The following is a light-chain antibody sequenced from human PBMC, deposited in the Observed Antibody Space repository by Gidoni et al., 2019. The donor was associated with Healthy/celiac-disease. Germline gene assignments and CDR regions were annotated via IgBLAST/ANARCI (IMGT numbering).Light chain of an antibody. CDR1: QSISSY. CDR3: QQSYSTPST. Sequence: IQLTHSPSSLYASVGDRVTITCRASQSISSYLTWYQQKPGKAPKLLIYAASSLQSGVPSRFSGSGSGKDFTITISSLQHEDFATYYCQQSYSTPSTFXQXTKVEIK. J-gene: IGKJ1*01. CDR2: AAS. V-gene: IGKV1-39*01.